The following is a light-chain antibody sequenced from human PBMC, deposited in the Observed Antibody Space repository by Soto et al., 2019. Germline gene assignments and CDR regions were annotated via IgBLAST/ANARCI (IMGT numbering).Light chain of an antibody. Sequence: EIVLTQSPGTLSLSPGERATLSCRASQSVSSSYLAWYQQKPGQAPRLLIYDASRRATGIPDRFSGSGSGTDFTLIISRMEPEDFAVFYCQQYSRSPGTFGQGTKLEIK. CDR2: DAS. CDR1: QSVSSSY. J-gene: IGKJ2*01. V-gene: IGKV3-20*01. CDR3: QQYSRSPGT.